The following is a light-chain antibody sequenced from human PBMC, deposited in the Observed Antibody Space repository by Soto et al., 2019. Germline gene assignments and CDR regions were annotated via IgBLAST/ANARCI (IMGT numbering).Light chain of an antibody. CDR2: GAS. Sequence: ETVLTQSPGTLSLSPGERATLFCRASRSVSASYLAWYQQKPGQAPRLLIYGASSRATGIPDRFSGSGSGTDFTFNISRLEPEDFAVYYCQQYGSSPPSWTFGQGTKVEIK. J-gene: IGKJ1*01. CDR3: QQYGSSPPSWT. V-gene: IGKV3-20*01. CDR1: RSVSASY.